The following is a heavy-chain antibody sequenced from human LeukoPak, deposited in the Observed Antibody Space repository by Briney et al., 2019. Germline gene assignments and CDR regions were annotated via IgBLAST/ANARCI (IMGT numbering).Heavy chain of an antibody. Sequence: SQTLSLTCAISGDSVSSNSAAWNWIRQSPSRGLEWLGRTYYRSKWYNDYAVSMKSRITINPDTSKNQFSLQLNSVTPKDTAVYYCARSLDSSGWFYYFDYWGQGTLVTVSS. D-gene: IGHD6-19*01. CDR1: GDSVSSNSAA. CDR2: TYYRSKWYN. V-gene: IGHV6-1*01. J-gene: IGHJ4*02. CDR3: ARSLDSSGWFYYFDY.